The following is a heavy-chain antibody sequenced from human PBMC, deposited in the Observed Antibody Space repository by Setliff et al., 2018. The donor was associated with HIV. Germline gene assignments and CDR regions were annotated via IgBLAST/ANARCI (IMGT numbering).Heavy chain of an antibody. CDR3: ARGGGSNGYFFAS. V-gene: IGHV1-69*11. CDR2: IIPLLDRT. CDR1: GDTFSNNV. J-gene: IGHJ4*02. D-gene: IGHD3-22*01. Sequence: SVKVSCKASGDTFSNNVINWVRQAPGHGLEWMGKIIPLLDRTHYVQKFQGRVTFSADESTTTAYMELRSLKNEDAAVYYCARGGGSNGYFFASWGQGTLVTVSS.